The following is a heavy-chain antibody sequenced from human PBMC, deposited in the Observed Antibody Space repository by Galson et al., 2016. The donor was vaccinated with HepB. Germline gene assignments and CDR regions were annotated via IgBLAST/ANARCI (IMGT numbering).Heavy chain of an antibody. D-gene: IGHD3-16*01. V-gene: IGHV3-33*06. CDR3: AKETSNWGQYYFDY. CDR2: IWHDGSNI. Sequence: SLRLSCAASGFSFSSYGMHWVRQAPGKGLEWVAVIWHDGSNINYVDSVNGRFTISRDNYRNTLDLQMNSLRAEDTATYFCAKETSNWGQYYFDYWGQGTLVSVSS. J-gene: IGHJ4*02. CDR1: GFSFSSYG.